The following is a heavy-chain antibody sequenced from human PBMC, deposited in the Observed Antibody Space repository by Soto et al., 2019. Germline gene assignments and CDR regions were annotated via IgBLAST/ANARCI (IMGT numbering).Heavy chain of an antibody. V-gene: IGHV3-48*01. J-gene: IGHJ4*02. CDR3: ARGGVSSSWNFDW. Sequence: EVQLVESGGGLVQPGGSLRLSCAASGFTFSSFTMNWVRQAPGKGLEGISEITSSSGTIDYAASAKGRFTIPRNNAKNSLDLRMNSLRAEHTAVYYCARGGVSSSWNFDWWGQGNRVTVSS. D-gene: IGHD6-13*01. CDR2: ITSSSGTI. CDR1: GFTFSSFT.